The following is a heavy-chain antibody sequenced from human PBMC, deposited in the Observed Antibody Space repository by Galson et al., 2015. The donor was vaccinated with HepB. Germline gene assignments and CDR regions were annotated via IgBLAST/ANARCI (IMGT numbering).Heavy chain of an antibody. J-gene: IGHJ4*02. CDR3: ARVHCSGGSACGY. V-gene: IGHV1-69*13. Sequence: SVKVSCKASGGTFSSYAISWVRQAPGQGLEWMGGIIPIFGTANYAQKFQGRVTITADESTSTAYMELSSLRSEDTAVYYCARVHCSGGSACGYWGQGTLVTVSS. CDR2: IIPIFGTA. D-gene: IGHD2-15*01. CDR1: GGTFSSYA.